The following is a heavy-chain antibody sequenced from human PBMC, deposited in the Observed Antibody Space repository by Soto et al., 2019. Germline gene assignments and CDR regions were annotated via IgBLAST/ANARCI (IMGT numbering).Heavy chain of an antibody. Sequence: PGGSLRLSCAASGFTFSSYWMSWVRQGPGKGPEWVANIKQDGSEKYYVDSVKGRFTISRDNAKNSLYLQMTSLRAEDTAVYYCAVTMVRDDAFDIWGQGTMVTVSS. J-gene: IGHJ3*02. CDR3: AVTMVRDDAFDI. CDR1: GFTFSSYW. V-gene: IGHV3-7*05. CDR2: IKQDGSEK. D-gene: IGHD3-10*01.